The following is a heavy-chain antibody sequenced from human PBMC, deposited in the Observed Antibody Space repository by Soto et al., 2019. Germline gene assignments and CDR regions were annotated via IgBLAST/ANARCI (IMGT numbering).Heavy chain of an antibody. D-gene: IGHD2-2*01. CDR2: IYYSGST. CDR3: ARGIVVVPAAMDWFDP. Sequence: SETLSLTCTVSGGSISSGGYYWSWIRQHPGKGLEWIGYIYYSGSTYYKPSLKSRVTISVDTSKNQFSLKLSSVTAADTAVYYCARGIVVVPAAMDWFDPWGQGTLVTVSS. CDR1: GGSISSGGYY. J-gene: IGHJ5*02. V-gene: IGHV4-31*03.